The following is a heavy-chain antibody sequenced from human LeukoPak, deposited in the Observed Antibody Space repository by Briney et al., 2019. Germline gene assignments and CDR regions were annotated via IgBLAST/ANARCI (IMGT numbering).Heavy chain of an antibody. D-gene: IGHD6-19*01. J-gene: IGHJ3*02. CDR2: IKQDGSEK. Sequence: PGGSLRLSCAASGFTFSSYWMSWVRQAPGKGLEWGANIKQDGSEKYYVDSVKGRFTISRDNAKNSLYLQMNSLRAEDTAVYYCARGGSSSGWYGSRPDDAFDIWGQGTMVTVSS. V-gene: IGHV3-7*01. CDR1: GFTFSSYW. CDR3: ARGGSSSGWYGSRPDDAFDI.